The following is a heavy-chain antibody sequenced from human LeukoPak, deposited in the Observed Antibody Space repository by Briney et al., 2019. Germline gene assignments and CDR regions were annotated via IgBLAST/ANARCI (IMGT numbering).Heavy chain of an antibody. J-gene: IGHJ4*02. D-gene: IGHD1-26*01. V-gene: IGHV3-74*01. Sequence: GGSLRLSCAASGXTFSSYWMHWVRQAPGKGLVWVSRINSDGSSTSYADSVKGRFTISRDNAKNTLYLQMNGLRAEDTAVYYCSRGRWELLPFDCWGQGTLVTVSS. CDR3: SRGRWELLPFDC. CDR1: GXTFSSYW. CDR2: INSDGSST.